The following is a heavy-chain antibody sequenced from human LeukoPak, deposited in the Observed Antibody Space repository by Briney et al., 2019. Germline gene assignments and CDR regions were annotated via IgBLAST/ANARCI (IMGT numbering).Heavy chain of an antibody. CDR3: ARPTSLRYRYWYFDL. V-gene: IGHV4-30-2*01. Sequence: SETLSLTCTVSGGSISSGGYYWSWIRQPPGKGLEWIGYIYHSGSTYYNPSLKSRVTISVDRSKNQFSLKLSSVTAADTAVYYCARPTSLRYRYWYFDLWGRGTLVTVSS. CDR2: IYHSGST. CDR1: GGSISSGGYY. D-gene: IGHD1-1*01. J-gene: IGHJ2*01.